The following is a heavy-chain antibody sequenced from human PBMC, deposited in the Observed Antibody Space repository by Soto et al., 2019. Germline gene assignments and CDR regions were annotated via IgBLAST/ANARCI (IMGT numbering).Heavy chain of an antibody. D-gene: IGHD2-8*01. CDR3: ATYSSYAIDY. CDR1: GTSISSYY. Sequence: PSETLSLTCTVSGTSISSYYWSWIRQPPGKGLEWIANIHYSGTTNYNPSLASRVTLSVDTSKNQFSLKMTSVTAADRAMYFCATYSSYAIDYWGGGTLVTISS. J-gene: IGHJ4*02. V-gene: IGHV4-59*01. CDR2: IHYSGTT.